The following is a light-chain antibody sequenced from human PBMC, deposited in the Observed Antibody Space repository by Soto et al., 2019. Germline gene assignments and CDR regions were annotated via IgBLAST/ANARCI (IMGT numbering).Light chain of an antibody. V-gene: IGLV1-51*02. CDR1: SSNIGNNY. CDR2: ENN. Sequence: QSVLTQPPSVSAAPGQKVTISCSGSSSNIGNNYVSWYQQLPGTAPKLLIYENNKRPSGIPDRLSGSRSGSSATLGITGLQTGDEADYYCGAWDSSLSNFVFGAGTKLT. J-gene: IGLJ1*01. CDR3: GAWDSSLSNFV.